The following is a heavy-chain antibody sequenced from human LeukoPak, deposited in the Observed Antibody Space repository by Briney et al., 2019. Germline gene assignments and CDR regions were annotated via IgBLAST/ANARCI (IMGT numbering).Heavy chain of an antibody. D-gene: IGHD2/OR15-2a*01. J-gene: IGHJ6*03. CDR2: ISSSTSDI. V-gene: IGHV3-21*06. CDR3: ARITSTSYYFHFMDV. CDR1: GFTIANYT. Sequence: GGSLRLSCAASGFTIANYTINWVRQAPGKGLEWVSYISSSTSDIYYADSVKGRFTIFRDNAKNSLFLEMNGLRAEDTAVYYCARITSTSYYFHFMDVWGKGTTVIVSS.